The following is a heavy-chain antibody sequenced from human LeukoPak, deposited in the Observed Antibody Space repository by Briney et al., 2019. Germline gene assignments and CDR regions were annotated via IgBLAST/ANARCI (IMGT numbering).Heavy chain of an antibody. CDR2: IIPILGIA. CDR3: ARAGYSYGFSPFDY. J-gene: IGHJ4*02. Sequence: SVKVSCKASGYTFISYDINWVRQATGQGLEWMGRIIPILGIANYAQKFQGRVTITADKSTSTAYMELSSLRSEDTAVYYCARAGYSYGFSPFDYWGQGTLVTVSS. CDR1: GYTFISYD. D-gene: IGHD5-18*01. V-gene: IGHV1-69*04.